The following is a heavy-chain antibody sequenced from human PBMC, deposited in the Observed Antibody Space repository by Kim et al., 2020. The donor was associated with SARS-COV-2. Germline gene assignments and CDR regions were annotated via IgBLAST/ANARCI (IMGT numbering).Heavy chain of an antibody. CDR2: INHSGST. D-gene: IGHD2-15*01. J-gene: IGHJ5*02. CDR1: GGSFSGYY. Sequence: SETLSLTCAVYGGSFSGYYWSWIRQPPGKGLEWIGEINHSGSTNYNPSLKTRVTISVDTSKNQFSLKLSSVTAADTAVYYCSRPYCSGGSFYSFLFDPWG. V-gene: IGHV4-34*01. CDR3: SRPYCSGGSFYSFLFDP.